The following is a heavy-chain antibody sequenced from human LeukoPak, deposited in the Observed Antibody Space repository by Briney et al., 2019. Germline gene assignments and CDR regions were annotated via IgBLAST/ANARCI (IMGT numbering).Heavy chain of an antibody. CDR1: GFTFSSYG. CDR2: IWYDGSNK. D-gene: IGHD3-22*01. CDR3: ASLYDSSGYYSTAFDI. J-gene: IGHJ3*02. Sequence: GGSLRLSCAASGFTFSSYGMHWVRQAPGKGLEWVAVIWYDGSNKYYADSVKGRFTISRDNSKNTLYLQMNSLRAEDTAVYYCASLYDSSGYYSTAFDIWGQGTMVTVSS. V-gene: IGHV3-33*01.